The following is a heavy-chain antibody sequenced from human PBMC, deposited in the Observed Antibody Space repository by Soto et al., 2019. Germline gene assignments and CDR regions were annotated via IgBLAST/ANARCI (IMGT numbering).Heavy chain of an antibody. D-gene: IGHD3-22*01. CDR3: ARGHHYYDSSGYYRYYYYGMDV. CDR1: GGSFSGYY. CDR2: INHSGST. J-gene: IGHJ6*02. Sequence: QVQLQQWGAGLLKPSETLSLTCAVYGGSFSGYYWGWIRQPPGKGLEWIGEINHSGSTNYNPSLKSRVTISVDTSKNQFSLKLSSVTAADTAVYYCARGHHYYDSSGYYRYYYYGMDVWGQGTTVTVSS. V-gene: IGHV4-34*01.